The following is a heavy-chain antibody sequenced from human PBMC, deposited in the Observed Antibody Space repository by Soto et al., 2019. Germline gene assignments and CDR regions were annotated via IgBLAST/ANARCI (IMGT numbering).Heavy chain of an antibody. V-gene: IGHV3-9*01. CDR3: ATTPPYSASWSPFES. CDR1: GFTFDDYA. CDR2: ISWNSVRI. D-gene: IGHD6-13*01. Sequence: EVQLVESGGDLVQPGRSLRLSCAASGFTFDDYAMHWVRQAPGKALEWVSGISWNSVRIDYADSVKGRFTISRDNAKNSLFLQMNSLRAEVTAMYYCATTPPYSASWSPFESWGQGTLVTVSS. J-gene: IGHJ4*02.